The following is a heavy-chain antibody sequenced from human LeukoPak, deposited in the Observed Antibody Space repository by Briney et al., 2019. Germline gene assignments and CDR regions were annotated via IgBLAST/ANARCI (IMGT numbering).Heavy chain of an antibody. CDR3: ARDLDYAGHFDY. CDR2: IYTSGST. D-gene: IGHD3/OR15-3a*01. J-gene: IGHJ4*02. V-gene: IGHV4-4*07. Sequence: SETRSLTCTVSGGSISSYYWSWIRQPAGKGLEWIGRIYTSGSTNYNPSLKSRVTMSVNTSKNQFSLKLSSVTAADTAVYYCARDLDYAGHFDYWGQGTLVTVSS. CDR1: GGSISSYY.